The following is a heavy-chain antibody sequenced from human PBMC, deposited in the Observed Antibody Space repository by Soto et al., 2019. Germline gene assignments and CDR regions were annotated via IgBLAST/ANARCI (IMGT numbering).Heavy chain of an antibody. CDR3: ARDITYYYDSSGYYLDY. CDR2: IGGGDDDR. CDR1: GFTFSHFA. V-gene: IGHV3-23*01. J-gene: IGHJ4*02. D-gene: IGHD3-22*01. Sequence: EMQLLESGGGLVQPGGSLRLSCATSGFTFSHFAMSWVRQAPGKGLEWVSSIGGGDDDRFYSDSVKGRFTITRDNAKNSLYLQMNSLRDEDTAVYYCARDITYYYDSSGYYLDYWGQGTLVTVSS.